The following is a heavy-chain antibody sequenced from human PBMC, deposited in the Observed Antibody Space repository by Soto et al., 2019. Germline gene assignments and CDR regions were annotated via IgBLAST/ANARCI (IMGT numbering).Heavy chain of an antibody. V-gene: IGHV1-69*13. Sequence: GASVKVSCKASGGTLSSYAISWVRQAPGQGLEWMGGIIPIFGTANYAQKFQGRVTITADESTSTAHMELSSLRSEDTAVYYCARGGRPKDFWSGYSPDDYYYGMDVWGQGITVTVSS. CDR1: GGTLSSYA. CDR3: ARGGRPKDFWSGYSPDDYYYGMDV. J-gene: IGHJ6*02. D-gene: IGHD3-3*01. CDR2: IIPIFGTA.